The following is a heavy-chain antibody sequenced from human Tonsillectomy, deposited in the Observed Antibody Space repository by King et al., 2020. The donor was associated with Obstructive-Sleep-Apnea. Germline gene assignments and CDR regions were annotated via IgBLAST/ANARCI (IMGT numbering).Heavy chain of an antibody. V-gene: IGHV4-39*06. CDR2: IYYSGSP. J-gene: IGHJ4*02. CDR1: VGSIRSSSYY. D-gene: IGHD6-13*01. Sequence: QLHESGPGLVKPSETLSLTCTVSVGSIRSSSYYWGWIRQPPGNGLEWIGSIYYSGSPYYNPSLNSRVTISVDTSKNQFPLTLSSVTAADTAVYYCARALYSSSWYFDYWGQGTLVTVSS. CDR3: ARALYSSSWYFDY.